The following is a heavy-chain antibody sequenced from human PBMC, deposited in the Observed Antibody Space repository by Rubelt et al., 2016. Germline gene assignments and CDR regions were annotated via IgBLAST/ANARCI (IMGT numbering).Heavy chain of an antibody. J-gene: IGHJ4*02. Sequence: QVQLQESGPGLVKPSETLSLTCTVSGGSISSYYWSWIRQPPGKGLEWIGYIYYSGSTNYNPSLRGGLTILVDTSKNQVSLRLSAVTAADTAVYYGARAGTLAAAGTFDYWGQGTLVTVSS. CDR3: ARAGTLAAAGTFDY. V-gene: IGHV4-59*01. CDR1: GGSISSYY. CDR2: IYYSGST. D-gene: IGHD6-13*01.